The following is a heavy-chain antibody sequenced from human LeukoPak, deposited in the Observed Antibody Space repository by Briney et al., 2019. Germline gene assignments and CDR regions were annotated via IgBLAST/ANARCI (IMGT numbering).Heavy chain of an antibody. Sequence: PGGSLRLSCAASGVTFSSFAMHWVRQAPGKGLEWVAVISYHGRDTYHADSVKGRFTISRDNSKNTLYLQLNSLGAEDTAVYYCAAQPCSVGRCYLDYWGQGTLVTVSS. J-gene: IGHJ4*02. D-gene: IGHD2-15*01. CDR2: ISYHGRDT. CDR1: GVTFSSFA. V-gene: IGHV3-30*04. CDR3: AAQPCSVGRCYLDY.